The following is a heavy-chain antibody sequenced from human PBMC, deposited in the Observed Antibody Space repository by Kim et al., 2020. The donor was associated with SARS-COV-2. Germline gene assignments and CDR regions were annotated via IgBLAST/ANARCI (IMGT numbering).Heavy chain of an antibody. Sequence: SGPTLVNPTQTLTLTCTFSGFSLTTSGVGVGWIRQPPGKALEWLAIIFWDDDKRYGPSLKSRLTITKDTSKNQVVLTMTNMDPVDTATYYCAHRPPTGDLDYWGQGTLVTVSS. V-gene: IGHV2-5*05. CDR2: IFWDDDK. CDR3: AHRPPTGDLDY. CDR1: GFSLTTSGVG. J-gene: IGHJ4*02. D-gene: IGHD7-27*01.